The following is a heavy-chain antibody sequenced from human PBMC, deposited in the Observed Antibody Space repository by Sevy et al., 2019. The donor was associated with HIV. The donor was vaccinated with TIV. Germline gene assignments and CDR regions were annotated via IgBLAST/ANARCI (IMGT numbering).Heavy chain of an antibody. CDR3: ARVWNSDYCDNTGPNWFDP. J-gene: IGHJ5*02. V-gene: IGHV1-2*02. CDR2: INPNSGGT. CDR1: GYTFTGYS. D-gene: IGHD3-22*01. Sequence: ASVKVSCKASGYTFTGYSMHWVRQAPGQGLEWMGWINPNSGGTNYAQKFQGRVTMTRDTSISTAYMELSRLTSDDTAVYFCARVWNSDYCDNTGPNWFDPCGQGTLVTVSS.